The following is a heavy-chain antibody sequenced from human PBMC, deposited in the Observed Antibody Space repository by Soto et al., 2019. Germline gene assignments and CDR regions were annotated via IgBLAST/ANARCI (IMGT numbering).Heavy chain of an antibody. CDR1: GYTSTSYY. D-gene: IGHD2-2*01. V-gene: IGHV1-46*03. J-gene: IGHJ6*02. Sequence: EASVKVSCKASGYTSTSYYMHWVRQAPGQGLEWMGIINPSGGSTSYAQKFQGRVTMARDTSTSTVYMELSSLRSEDTAVYYCASGLVPAATYYYYGMDVWGQGTTVTVSS. CDR2: INPSGGST. CDR3: ASGLVPAATYYYYGMDV.